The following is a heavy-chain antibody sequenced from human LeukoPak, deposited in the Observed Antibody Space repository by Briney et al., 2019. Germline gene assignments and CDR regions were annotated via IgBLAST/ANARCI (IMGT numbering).Heavy chain of an antibody. CDR1: GFTFSSYS. V-gene: IGHV3-48*01. D-gene: IGHD4-23*01. CDR2: ISSSDSNI. J-gene: IGHJ4*02. CDR3: ARDYGGPDY. Sequence: GGSLRLSCAASGFTFSSYSMNWVRQAPGKGLEWVSYISSSDSNINYADSVKGRFTISRDNAKNSLYLQMNSLRAEDTAVYYCARDYGGPDYWGQGTLVTVSS.